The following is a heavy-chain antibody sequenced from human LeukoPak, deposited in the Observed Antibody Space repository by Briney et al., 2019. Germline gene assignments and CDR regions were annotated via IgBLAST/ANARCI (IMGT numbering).Heavy chain of an antibody. CDR1: GYTFTSYD. Sequence: ASVKVSCKASGYTFTSYDINWVRQATGQGLEWMGWMNPNSGNTGYAQKFQGRVTITRNTSISTAYMELSSLRSEDTAVYYCARGRVHEGLPDYWGQGTLVTVSS. CDR3: ARGRVHEGLPDY. CDR2: MNPNSGNT. D-gene: IGHD4/OR15-4a*01. V-gene: IGHV1-8*03. J-gene: IGHJ4*02.